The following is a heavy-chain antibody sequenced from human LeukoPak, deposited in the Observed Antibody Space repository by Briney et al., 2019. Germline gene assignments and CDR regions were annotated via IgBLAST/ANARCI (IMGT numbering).Heavy chain of an antibody. D-gene: IGHD4-17*01. CDR3: ASDRTMTTVTSGQSWDDP. CDR2: FDPDDGAR. V-gene: IGHV1-24*01. Sequence: GASVKVSCKGSGYSLTALAIHWVRQAPGKGLEWMGRFDPDDGARIYSQRFQDRFLMTEDPSSDTAYMELRGLRSEDTAVYFCASDRTMTTVTSGQSWDDPWGQGTLVTVSS. CDR1: GYSLTALA. J-gene: IGHJ5*02.